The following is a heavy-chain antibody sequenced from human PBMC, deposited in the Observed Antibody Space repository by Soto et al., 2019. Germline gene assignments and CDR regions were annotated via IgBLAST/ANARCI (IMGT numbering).Heavy chain of an antibody. Sequence: SVKVSCKASGGTFSSYAISWVRQAPGQGLEWMGGIIPIFGTANYAQKFQGRVTITADESTSTAYRELSSLRSEDTALYYCASGYCSSTSCYTRGYYYYGMDVWGQGTTVTVSS. CDR1: GGTFSSYA. D-gene: IGHD2-2*02. CDR2: IIPIFGTA. J-gene: IGHJ6*02. V-gene: IGHV1-69*13. CDR3: ASGYCSSTSCYTRGYYYYGMDV.